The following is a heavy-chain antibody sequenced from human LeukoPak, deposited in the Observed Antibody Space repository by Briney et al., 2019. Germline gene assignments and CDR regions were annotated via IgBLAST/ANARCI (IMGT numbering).Heavy chain of an antibody. CDR2: ISGSGGST. J-gene: IGHJ4*02. CDR1: GFTFSSYA. D-gene: IGHD3-22*01. Sequence: PGGSLRLSCAASGFTFSSYAMSWVRQAPGKGLECVSAISGSGGSTHYADSVKGRFTISRDNSKNTLYLQMNSLRAEDTAVYYCAKDIDYYDSSGYYYGLDYWGQGTLVTVSS. V-gene: IGHV3-23*01. CDR3: AKDIDYYDSSGYYYGLDY.